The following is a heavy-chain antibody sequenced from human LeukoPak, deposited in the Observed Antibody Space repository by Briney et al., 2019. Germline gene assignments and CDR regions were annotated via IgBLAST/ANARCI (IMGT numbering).Heavy chain of an antibody. J-gene: IGHJ6*02. V-gene: IGHV3-23*01. CDR1: GFTFSNYA. Sequence: GGSLRLSCAASGFTFSNYAMTWVRQAPGKGLEWVSGTSGSGGRTNYADSVKGRFTISRDNSKNTLYLQMNSLRVEDTAVYYCAKDRGQRTQFYYYYYGMDVWGQGTTVTVSS. CDR3: AKDRGQRTQFYYYYYGMDV. CDR2: TSGSGGRT. D-gene: IGHD2-2*01.